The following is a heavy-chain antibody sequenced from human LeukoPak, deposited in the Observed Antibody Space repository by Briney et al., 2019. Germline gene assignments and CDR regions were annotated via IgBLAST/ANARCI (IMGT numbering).Heavy chain of an antibody. J-gene: IGHJ4*02. D-gene: IGHD3-3*01. CDR3: ASLNTIFGVVIAYFDY. CDR1: GGTFSSYA. V-gene: IGHV1-69*04. CDR2: IIPILGIA. Sequence: SVKVSCKASGGTFSSYAISWVRQAPGQGLEWMGRIIPILGIASYAQKFQGRVTITADKSTSTAYMELSSLRSEDTAVYYCASLNTIFGVVIAYFDYWGQGTLVTVSS.